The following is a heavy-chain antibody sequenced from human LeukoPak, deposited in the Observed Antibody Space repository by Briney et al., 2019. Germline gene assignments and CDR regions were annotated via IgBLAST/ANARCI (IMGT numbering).Heavy chain of an antibody. CDR3: ARAGQEWFGELGFDS. Sequence: PGGSLRLSCAASGFSFSSYRMSWVRQAPGKGLEWVANIKQDGSEKYYVASVKGRFTISRDNAKNSLYLQMNSLRAEDTAMYYCARAGQEWFGELGFDSWGQGTLVTVSS. CDR2: IKQDGSEK. V-gene: IGHV3-7*01. D-gene: IGHD3-10*01. CDR1: GFSFSSYR. J-gene: IGHJ4*02.